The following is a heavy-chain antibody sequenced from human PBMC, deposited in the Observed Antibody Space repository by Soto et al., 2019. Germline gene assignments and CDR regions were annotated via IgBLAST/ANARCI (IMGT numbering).Heavy chain of an antibody. CDR1: GGSISDNDYY. J-gene: IGHJ4*02. Sequence: SETLSLTCTVSGGSISDNDYYWSWIRQPPGKGLEWIGYIYYSGSTNYNPSLKSRVTISVDTSKNQFSLKLSSVTAADTAVYYRARVPDYWGQGILVTVSS. CDR2: IYYSGST. D-gene: IGHD2-2*01. V-gene: IGHV4-61*08. CDR3: ARVPDY.